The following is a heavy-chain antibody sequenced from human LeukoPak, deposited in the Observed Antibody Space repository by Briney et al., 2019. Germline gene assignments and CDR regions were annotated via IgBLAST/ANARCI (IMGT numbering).Heavy chain of an antibody. Sequence: PSETLSLTCAVYGGSFSGYYWSWIRQPPGKGLEWIGEINHSGSTNYNPSLKSRVTISVDTSKNQFSLKLSSVTAADTAVYYCAGAYYDILTGYSRYYYYMDVWGKGTTVTVSS. J-gene: IGHJ6*03. CDR1: GGSFSGYY. CDR2: INHSGST. V-gene: IGHV4-34*01. D-gene: IGHD3-9*01. CDR3: AGAYYDILTGYSRYYYYMDV.